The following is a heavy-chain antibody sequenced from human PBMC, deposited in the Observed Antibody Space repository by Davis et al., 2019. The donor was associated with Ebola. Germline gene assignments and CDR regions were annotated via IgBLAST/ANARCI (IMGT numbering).Heavy chain of an antibody. J-gene: IGHJ4*02. CDR3: ARLLGGRISSGWTVSGY. D-gene: IGHD6-19*01. V-gene: IGHV1-18*01. CDR1: GYTFTSYG. Sequence: ASVKVSCKASGYTFTSYGISWVRQVPGQGLEWMGWISAYNGNTNYAQKLQGRVTMTTDTSTSTAYMELRSLRSDDTAVYYCARLLGGRISSGWTVSGYWGQGTLVTVSS. CDR2: ISAYNGNT.